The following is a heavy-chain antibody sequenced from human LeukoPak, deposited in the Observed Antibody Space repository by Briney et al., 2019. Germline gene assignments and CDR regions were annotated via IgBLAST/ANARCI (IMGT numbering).Heavy chain of an antibody. CDR3: AKAGSGYSVYYFDY. Sequence: GGFLRLSCAASGFTFDDYAMHWVRHAPGKGLEWVSLISWDGGSTYYADSVKGRFAISRDNSKNSLYLQMNSLRAEDTALYYCAKAGSGYSVYYFDYWGQGTLVTVSS. CDR1: GFTFDDYA. V-gene: IGHV3-43D*04. J-gene: IGHJ4*02. D-gene: IGHD3-22*01. CDR2: ISWDGGST.